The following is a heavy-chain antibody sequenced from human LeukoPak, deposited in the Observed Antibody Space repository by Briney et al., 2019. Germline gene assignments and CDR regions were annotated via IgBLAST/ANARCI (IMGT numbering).Heavy chain of an antibody. CDR1: GGSFSGYY. V-gene: IGHV4-59*04. Sequence: SETLSLTCAVYGGSFSGYYWSWIRQPPGKGLEWIGTIFYTGSTYYNPSLKSRVTISVDTSKNQFSLKLSSVTAAGTAVYYCARDRSEWSAEDNWFDPWGQGTLVTVSS. J-gene: IGHJ5*02. CDR3: ARDRSEWSAEDNWFDP. CDR2: IFYTGST. D-gene: IGHD3-3*01.